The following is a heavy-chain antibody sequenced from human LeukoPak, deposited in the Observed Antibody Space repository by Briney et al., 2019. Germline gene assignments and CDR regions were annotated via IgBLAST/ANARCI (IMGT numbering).Heavy chain of an antibody. Sequence: PWGSLRLSCAASGFTVSSNYMSWVRQAPGKGLEWVSIIYSGGSTYCADSVKGRFNISRDDSKNTLYLQMNSLSAEDTAVYYCARALAPYYYGCFDYWGQGTLVTVSS. CDR1: GFTVSSNY. D-gene: IGHD3-10*01. CDR2: IYSGGST. V-gene: IGHV3-66*01. CDR3: ARALAPYYYGCFDY. J-gene: IGHJ4*02.